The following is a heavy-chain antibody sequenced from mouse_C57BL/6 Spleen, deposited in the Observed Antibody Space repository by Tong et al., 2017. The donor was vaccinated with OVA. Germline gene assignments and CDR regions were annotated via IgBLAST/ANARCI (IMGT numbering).Heavy chain of an antibody. J-gene: IGHJ3*01. Sequence: EVQLVESGGDLVKPGGSLKLSCAASGFTFSSYGMSWVRQTPDKRLEWVATISSGGSYTYYPDSVKGRFTISRDNAKNTLYLQMSSLKSEDTAMYYCARRGGTTGAWFAYWGQGTLVTVSA. D-gene: IGHD2-14*01. CDR2: ISSGGSYT. CDR1: GFTFSSYG. V-gene: IGHV5-6*01. CDR3: ARRGGTTGAWFAY.